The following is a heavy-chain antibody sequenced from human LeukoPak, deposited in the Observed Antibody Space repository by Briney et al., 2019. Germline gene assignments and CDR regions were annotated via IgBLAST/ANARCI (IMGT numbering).Heavy chain of an antibody. D-gene: IGHD3-9*01. J-gene: IGHJ5*02. CDR3: ARGRYDILTGSNWFDP. CDR1: GYTFTGYY. V-gene: IGHV1-46*01. Sequence: ASVKVSCKASGYTFTGYYIHWVRQAPGQGLEWMGIINPSGGSTSYAQKFQGRVTMTRDTSTSTVYMELSSLRSEDTAVYYCARGRYDILTGSNWFDPWGQGTLVTVSS. CDR2: INPSGGST.